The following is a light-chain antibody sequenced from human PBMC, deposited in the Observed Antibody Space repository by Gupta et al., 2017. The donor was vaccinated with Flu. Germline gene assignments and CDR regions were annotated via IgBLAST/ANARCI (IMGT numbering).Light chain of an antibody. J-gene: IGKJ2*01. CDR3: QHSYSPPYT. CDR2: ATS. V-gene: IGKV1-39*01. CDR1: QKINSN. Sequence: PASLSASVGDRVTITCRASQKINSNINWYKGEPGKAPRLLIYATSNLPSGVPSRFSGSGSGTDFILTISSLQPEDFATYFCQHSYSPPYTFGQGTKV.